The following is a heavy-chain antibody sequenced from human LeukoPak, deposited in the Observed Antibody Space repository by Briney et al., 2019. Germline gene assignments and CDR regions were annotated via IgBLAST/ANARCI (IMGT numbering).Heavy chain of an antibody. D-gene: IGHD1-26*01. CDR1: GYTFTSYD. CDR3: ARGGRWELFYYYYGMDV. Sequence: ASVTVSCKASGYTFTSYDINWVRQATGQGLEWMGWMNPNSGNTGYAQKFQGRVTMTRNTSISTAYMELSSLRSEDTAVYYCARGGRWELFYYYYGMDVWGQGTTVTVSS. V-gene: IGHV1-8*01. CDR2: MNPNSGNT. J-gene: IGHJ6*02.